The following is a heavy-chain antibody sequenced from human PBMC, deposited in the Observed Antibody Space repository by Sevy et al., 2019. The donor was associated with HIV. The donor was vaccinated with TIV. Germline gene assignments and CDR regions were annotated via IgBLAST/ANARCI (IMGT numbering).Heavy chain of an antibody. Sequence: SETLSLTCTVSGGSISSSSYYWGWIRQPPGKGLEWIGSIYYSGSTYYNPSLKSRVTISVDTSKTQFSLKLSSVTAADTAVYYCARLKRITIFGVVIPDWFDPWGQGTLVTVSS. CDR1: GGSISSSSYY. CDR3: ARLKRITIFGVVIPDWFDP. D-gene: IGHD3-3*01. J-gene: IGHJ5*02. CDR2: IYYSGST. V-gene: IGHV4-39*01.